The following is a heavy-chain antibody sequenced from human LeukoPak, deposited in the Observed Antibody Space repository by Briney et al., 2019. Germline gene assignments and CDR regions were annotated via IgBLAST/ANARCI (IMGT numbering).Heavy chain of an antibody. CDR3: AKAGGNWVSHFDS. CDR2: ISGGGGST. D-gene: IGHD3-16*01. J-gene: IGHJ4*02. Sequence: GGSLRLSCAASGFTFGHYGMNWVRQAPGKGLEWVSGISGGGGSTYNADSVKGRFTFSRDISKNTLYLQMNNLRAEDTAVYYCAKAGGNWVSHFDSWGQGTLVTVSS. V-gene: IGHV3-23*01. CDR1: GFTFGHYG.